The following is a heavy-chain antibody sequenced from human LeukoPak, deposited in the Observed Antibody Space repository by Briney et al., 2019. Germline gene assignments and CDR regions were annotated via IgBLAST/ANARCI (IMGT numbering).Heavy chain of an antibody. CDR1: GYTFTSYG. J-gene: IGHJ6*02. Sequence: GASVKVSCKASGYTFTSYGISWVRQAPGQGLEWMGWISAYNGNTNYAQKLQGRVTMTTDTSTSTAYMELRSLRAEDTAVYYCARELLLGNYYYGMDVWGQGTTVTVSS. CDR2: ISAYNGNT. D-gene: IGHD1-26*01. CDR3: ARELLLGNYYYGMDV. V-gene: IGHV1-18*01.